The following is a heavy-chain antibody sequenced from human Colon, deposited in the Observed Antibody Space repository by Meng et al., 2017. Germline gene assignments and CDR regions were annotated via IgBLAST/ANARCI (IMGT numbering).Heavy chain of an antibody. CDR3: ARGPTGLYSSDY. J-gene: IGHJ4*02. V-gene: IGHV3-74*01. CDR2: INRDGSSA. Sequence: GESLKISCATSGFTFSDSWMHWVRQVPGKGLVWVSRINRDGSSANYADSVKGRFTISRDNDKNTVFLQMNSLRGEDTAVYYCARGPTGLYSSDYWGQGTLVTVSS. CDR1: GFTFSDSW. D-gene: IGHD3-22*01.